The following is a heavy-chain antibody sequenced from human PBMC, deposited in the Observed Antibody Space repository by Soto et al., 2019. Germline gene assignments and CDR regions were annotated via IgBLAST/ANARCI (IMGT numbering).Heavy chain of an antibody. D-gene: IGHD3-9*01. J-gene: IGHJ4*02. V-gene: IGHV1-3*01. CDR3: ARVGWGRYFGWLLFPTSGFDY. CDR2: INAGNGNT. Sequence: QVQLVQSGAEVKKPGASVKVSCKASGYTFTSYAMHWVRQAPGQRLEWMGWINAGNGNTKYSQKFQGRVTITRDTYASTAYMGVSRLKSEDTAVYYCARVGWGRYFGWLLFPTSGFDYWGQGTLVTVSS. CDR1: GYTFTSYA.